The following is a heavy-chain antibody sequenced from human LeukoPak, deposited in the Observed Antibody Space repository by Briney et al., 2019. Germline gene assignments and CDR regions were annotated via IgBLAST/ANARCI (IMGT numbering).Heavy chain of an antibody. CDR1: GGPISSSSYY. J-gene: IGHJ4*02. CDR3: ARHRNLGASSSWYFFNY. Sequence: SETLSLTCTVSGGPISSSSYYWGWIRQPPGKGLEWIGSIYYSGSTYYNPSLKSRVTISVDTSKNQFSLKLSSVTAADTAVYYCARHRNLGASSSWYFFNYWGQGTLVTVSS. V-gene: IGHV4-39*01. D-gene: IGHD6-13*01. CDR2: IYYSGST.